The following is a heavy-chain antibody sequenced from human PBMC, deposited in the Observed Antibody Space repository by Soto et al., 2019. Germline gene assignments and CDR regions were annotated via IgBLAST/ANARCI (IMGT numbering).Heavy chain of an antibody. CDR2: IYPGDSDT. J-gene: IGHJ6*02. D-gene: IGHD6-19*01. CDR1: GYSFTSYW. V-gene: IGHV5-51*01. CDR3: ARLPAGTDYYYGMDV. Sequence: GESLKISCKGSGYSFTSYWIGWVRQMPGKGLEWMGIIYPGDSDTRYSPSFQGQVTISADKSISTAYLQWSSLKASDTAMYYCARLPAGTDYYYGMDVRGQGTTVTVSS.